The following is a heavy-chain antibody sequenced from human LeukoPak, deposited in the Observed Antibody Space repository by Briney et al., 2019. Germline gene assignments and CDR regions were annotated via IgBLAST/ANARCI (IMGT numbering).Heavy chain of an antibody. Sequence: SETLSLTCAVYGGSFSGYYWSWIRQPPGKGLEWIGSIYYSGSTYYNPSLKSRVTISVDTSKNQFSLKLSSVTAADTAVYYCASYGKYYYDSTHFDYWGQGTLVTVSS. J-gene: IGHJ4*02. D-gene: IGHD3-22*01. CDR2: IYYSGST. V-gene: IGHV4-34*01. CDR1: GGSFSGYY. CDR3: ASYGKYYYDSTHFDY.